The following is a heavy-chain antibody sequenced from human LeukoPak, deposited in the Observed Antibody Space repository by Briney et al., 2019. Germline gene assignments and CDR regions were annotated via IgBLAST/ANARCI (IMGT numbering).Heavy chain of an antibody. CDR1: GGSISSHY. CDR2: IYYSGST. CDR3: AGSPDYYDSSGYIDY. D-gene: IGHD3-22*01. Sequence: VKPSETLSLTCTVSGGSISSHYWSWIRQPPGKGLEWIGYIYYSGSTNYNPSLKSRVTISVDTSKNQFSLKLSSVTAADTAVYYCAGSPDYYDSSGYIDYWGQGTLVTVSS. J-gene: IGHJ4*02. V-gene: IGHV4-59*11.